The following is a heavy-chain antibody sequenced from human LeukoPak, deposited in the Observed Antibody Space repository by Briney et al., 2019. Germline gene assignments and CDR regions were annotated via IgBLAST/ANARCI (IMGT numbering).Heavy chain of an antibody. CDR2: IYYSGST. Sequence: SETLSLTCTVSGGSISSGDYYWSWIRQPPGKGLEWIGYIYYSGSTYYNPSLKSRVTISVDTSKNQFSLKLSSVTAADTAVYYCARDGIRSIHDYGDPPQTWGQGTLVTVSS. J-gene: IGHJ5*02. CDR3: ARDGIRSIHDYGDPPQT. CDR1: GGSISSGDYY. D-gene: IGHD4-17*01. V-gene: IGHV4-30-4*01.